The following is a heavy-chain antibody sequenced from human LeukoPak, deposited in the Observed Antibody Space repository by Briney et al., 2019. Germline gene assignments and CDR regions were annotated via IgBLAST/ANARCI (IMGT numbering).Heavy chain of an antibody. V-gene: IGHV3-21*01. D-gene: IGHD6-19*01. CDR1: GFTFSSYS. J-gene: IGHJ4*02. CDR2: ISSSSTYI. CDR3: ARDLRSSGWYYFDY. Sequence: GGSLRLSCAASGFTFSSYSMNWVRQAPGKGLEWVSSISSSSTYIYYADSVKGRFTITRDNAKNSLYLQMNSLRAEDTAVYYCARDLRSSGWYYFDYWGQGTLVTVSS.